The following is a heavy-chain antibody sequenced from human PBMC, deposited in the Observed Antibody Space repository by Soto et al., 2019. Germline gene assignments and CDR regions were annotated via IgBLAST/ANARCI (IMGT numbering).Heavy chain of an antibody. D-gene: IGHD1-26*01. V-gene: IGHV4-4*07. J-gene: IGHJ4*02. CDR3: ARGRQAVGLAQ. CDR1: GDSINSDY. Sequence: SETLSLTCTVSGDSINSDYWSWIRQSAGKGLEWLGRAYVRGETNYNPSLKSRLAMSLDTSKNQFSLRLSSVTAADTAVYHCARGRQAVGLAQWGLGTLVTVSS. CDR2: AYVRGET.